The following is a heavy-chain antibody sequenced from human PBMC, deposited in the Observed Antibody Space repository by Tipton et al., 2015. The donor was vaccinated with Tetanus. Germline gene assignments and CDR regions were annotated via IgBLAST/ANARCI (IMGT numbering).Heavy chain of an antibody. CDR3: APSRGYDILTGYFLGYFDL. CDR1: GGSISSGDYY. J-gene: IGHJ2*01. V-gene: IGHV4-30-4*01. D-gene: IGHD3-9*01. Sequence: TLSLTCTVSGGSISSGDYYWSWIRQPPGKGLEWIGYIYYSGSTYYNPSLKSRVTISVDTSKNQFSLKLSSVTAADTAVYYCAPSRGYDILTGYFLGYFDLWGRGTLVTVSS. CDR2: IYYSGST.